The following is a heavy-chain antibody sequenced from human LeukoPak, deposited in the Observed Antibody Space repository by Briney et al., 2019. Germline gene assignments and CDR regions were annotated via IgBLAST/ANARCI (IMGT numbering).Heavy chain of an antibody. D-gene: IGHD3-3*01. Sequence: GGSLRLSCAASGFTFSSYWMNWVRQAPGKGLEWVANIKQDGSEKYYVDSVKGRFTISRDNAKNSLYLQMNSLRAEDTAVYYCARDRYDFWSGQDYWGQGTLVTVSS. CDR1: GFTFSSYW. CDR2: IKQDGSEK. V-gene: IGHV3-7*01. CDR3: ARDRYDFWSGQDY. J-gene: IGHJ4*02.